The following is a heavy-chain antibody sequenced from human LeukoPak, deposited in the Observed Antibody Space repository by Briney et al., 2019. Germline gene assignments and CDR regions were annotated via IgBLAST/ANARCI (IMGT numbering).Heavy chain of an antibody. V-gene: IGHV3-23*01. CDR2: ISGSGDSI. D-gene: IGHD2-2*02. Sequence: GGSLRLSCAASGFTFSSYAMSWVRQAPGKGLEWISIISGSGDSIYYADSVKGRFTISRDNSKNTLYLQMNSLRVEDTAVYYCAKGRAIKYGSIEYWGQGTLVTVSS. J-gene: IGHJ4*02. CDR1: GFTFSSYA. CDR3: AKGRAIKYGSIEY.